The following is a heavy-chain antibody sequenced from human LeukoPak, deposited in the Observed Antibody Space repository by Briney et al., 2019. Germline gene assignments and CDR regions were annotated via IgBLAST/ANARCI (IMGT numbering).Heavy chain of an antibody. CDR1: GLIFSKYW. Sequence: GGSLRLSCAASGLIFSKYWMTWVRQAPGKGLEWVASIKPDGSEKYYLDSVKGRFTISRDNSKNTLYLQMNRLRAEDTAVYYCAKDRCSSTSCYDFDPWGQGTLVTVSS. CDR3: AKDRCSSTSCYDFDP. D-gene: IGHD2-2*01. V-gene: IGHV3-7*01. CDR2: IKPDGSEK. J-gene: IGHJ5*02.